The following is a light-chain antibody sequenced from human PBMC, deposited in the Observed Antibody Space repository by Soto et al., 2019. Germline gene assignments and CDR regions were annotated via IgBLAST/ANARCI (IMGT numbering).Light chain of an antibody. Sequence: DIQMTQSPSSLSASVGDRVTITCRASQSISSYLNWYQQKPRKAPKLLIYAASSLQSGVPSRFSGSGSGTDFTLTISSLQPEAFATYYCQQSYSTPSITFGQGTRLEIK. J-gene: IGKJ5*01. CDR1: QSISSY. CDR3: QQSYSTPSIT. CDR2: AAS. V-gene: IGKV1-39*01.